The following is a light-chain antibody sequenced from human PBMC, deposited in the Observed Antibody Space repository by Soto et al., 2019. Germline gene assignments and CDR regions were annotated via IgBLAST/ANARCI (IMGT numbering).Light chain of an antibody. V-gene: IGKV3-20*01. CDR2: GAS. CDR1: QSVSSNY. CDR3: QQYGSSPYT. J-gene: IGKJ2*01. Sequence: EIVLTQSPGTLSLSPGERATLSCRASQSVSSNYLAWYQQIPGQTPRLLIYGASSRATGIPDRFSGSGSGTDFTLTISRLEPADFAVYYCQQYGSSPYTFAQGTKLEI.